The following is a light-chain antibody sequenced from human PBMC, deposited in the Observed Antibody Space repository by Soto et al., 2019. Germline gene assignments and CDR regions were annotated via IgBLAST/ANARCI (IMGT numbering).Light chain of an antibody. CDR2: DVY. CDR1: SSDLGTYNY. J-gene: IGLJ3*02. V-gene: IGLV2-11*01. Sequence: QSALTQPRSVSGSPGQSVTISCTGSSSDLGTYNYVSWYQHHPGEAPKLIIYDVYKRPSGVPDRFSASKSDNTASLTISGLQAEDEADYYCCSYVGTYTWVFGGGTKVTVL. CDR3: CSYVGTYTWV.